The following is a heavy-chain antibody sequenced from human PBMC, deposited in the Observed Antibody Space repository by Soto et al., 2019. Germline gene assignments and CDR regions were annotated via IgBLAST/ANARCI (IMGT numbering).Heavy chain of an antibody. J-gene: IGHJ4*02. D-gene: IGHD2-15*01. V-gene: IGHV4-39*01. Sequence: SETLSLTCTVSGGSINSNNYYWAWIRQPPGKGLAWIASIYYDGSTYYNPSLKSRVTISIDTSKNQFSLRLRSVTAADTAIYYCAKVVVAATRHTAIDSWGQGTLVTVSS. CDR2: IYYDGST. CDR1: GGSINSNNYY. CDR3: AKVVVAATRHTAIDS.